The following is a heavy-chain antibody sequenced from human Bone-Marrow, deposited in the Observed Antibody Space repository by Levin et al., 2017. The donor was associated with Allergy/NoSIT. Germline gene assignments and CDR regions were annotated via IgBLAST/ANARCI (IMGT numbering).Heavy chain of an antibody. Sequence: SCAASGFIFTNYYMNWVRQAPGKGLEYLSYITSSGSGIHYADSVKGRFIISRDIAKKSLYLDMNSLRAEDTAVYYCVRAPTETVKFDYWGQGTLVTVSS. V-gene: IGHV3-11*01. CDR3: VRAPTETVKFDY. J-gene: IGHJ4*02. D-gene: IGHD4-17*01. CDR1: GFIFTNYY. CDR2: ITSSGSGI.